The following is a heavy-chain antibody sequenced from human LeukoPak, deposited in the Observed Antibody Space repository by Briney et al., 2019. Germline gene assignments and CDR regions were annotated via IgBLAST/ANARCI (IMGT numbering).Heavy chain of an antibody. CDR1: GGSTSSSSYY. J-gene: IGHJ4*02. CDR3: ARDRRKYSGSYGRRTTEGGVFDY. D-gene: IGHD1-26*01. CDR2: IYYSGST. V-gene: IGHV4-39*02. Sequence: SETLSLTCTVSGGSTSSSSYYWGWIRQPPGKGLEWIGSIYYSGSTYYNPSLKSRVTISVDTSKNQFSLKLSSVTAADTAVYYCARDRRKYSGSYGRRTTEGGVFDYWGQGTLVTVSS.